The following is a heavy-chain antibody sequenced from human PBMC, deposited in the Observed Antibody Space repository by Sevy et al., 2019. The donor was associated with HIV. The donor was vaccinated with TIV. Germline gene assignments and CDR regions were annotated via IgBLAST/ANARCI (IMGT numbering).Heavy chain of an antibody. V-gene: IGHV4-30-4*01. CDR1: GGSISSGDYY. CDR3: ARSDILVPNYYGSGSHIGFDP. D-gene: IGHD3-10*01. J-gene: IGHJ5*02. CDR2: IYYGGST. Sequence: SETLSLTCTVSGGSISSGDYYWSWIRQPPGKGLEWIGYIYYGGSTYYNPSLKSRVTISVDTSKNQFSLKLSSVTAADTAVYYCARSDILVPNYYGSGSHIGFDPWGQGTLVTVSS.